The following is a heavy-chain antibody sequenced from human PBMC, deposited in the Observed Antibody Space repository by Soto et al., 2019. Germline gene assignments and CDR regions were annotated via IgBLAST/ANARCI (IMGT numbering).Heavy chain of an antibody. CDR3: ARVGYIAKDYFYYFGLDV. V-gene: IGHV4-30-4*01. CDR2: TFHSGPS. D-gene: IGHD6-13*01. J-gene: IGHJ6*02. CDR1: GGSISGGPYY. Sequence: SETLSLTCNVSGGSISGGPYYWSWIRQPPGKGLEWIGYTFHSGPSFYNPSLKSRLSISLDTSRNQFSLKMSSVTAADTAVYFCARVGYIAKDYFYYFGLDVWGQGTTVTVSS.